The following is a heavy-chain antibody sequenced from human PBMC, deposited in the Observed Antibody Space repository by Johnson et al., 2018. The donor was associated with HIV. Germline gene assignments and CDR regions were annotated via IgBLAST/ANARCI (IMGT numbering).Heavy chain of an antibody. D-gene: IGHD1-26*01. CDR3: TTDVPGGPYYNAFDI. Sequence: VQLVESGGGLVKPGGSLRLSCAASGFTFTNAWMHWVRQAPGKGLEWVGRLKSRTDGETADYAAPVTGSFTISRDDSKNTLYLQMNSLKTEDTALYYCTTDVPGGPYYNAFDIWGQGTMVTVSS. CDR2: LKSRTDGETA. CDR1: GFTFTNAW. J-gene: IGHJ3*02. V-gene: IGHV3-15*01.